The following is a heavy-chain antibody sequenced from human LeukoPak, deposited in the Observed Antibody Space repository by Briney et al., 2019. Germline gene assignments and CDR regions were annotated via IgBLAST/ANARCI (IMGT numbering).Heavy chain of an antibody. J-gene: IGHJ4*02. V-gene: IGHV4-59*08. CDR1: GGSISSYC. CDR3: ARHPIPLYYYDSSGYYFDY. Sequence: SETLSLTCTVSGGSISSYCWSWIRQPPGKGLEWIGYIYYSGSTNYNPSLKSRVTISVDTSKNQFSLKLSSVTAADTAVYYCARHPIPLYYYDSSGYYFDYWGQGTLVTVSS. D-gene: IGHD3-22*01. CDR2: IYYSGST.